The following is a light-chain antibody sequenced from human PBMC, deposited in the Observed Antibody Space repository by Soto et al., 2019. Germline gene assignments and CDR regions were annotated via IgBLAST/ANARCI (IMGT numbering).Light chain of an antibody. J-gene: IGKJ4*01. CDR1: QSIRSW. CDR3: QQYDSHPLS. CDR2: KSS. Sequence: DIQMTQSPSTLSASVGDRVTITCRAGQSIRSWLAWYQQKPGKAPKLLIHKSSSLESGVPSRFSGRGTGTEFTLTISSLHADEFATYHCQQYDSHPLSCGGGTKVESK. V-gene: IGKV1-5*03.